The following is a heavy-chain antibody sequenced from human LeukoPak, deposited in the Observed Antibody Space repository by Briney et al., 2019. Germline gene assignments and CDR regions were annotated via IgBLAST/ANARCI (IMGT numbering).Heavy chain of an antibody. J-gene: IGHJ4*02. D-gene: IGHD2-8*01. CDR3: ARGPTNGQAFDY. V-gene: IGHV3-7*01. CDR2: IREDGSEK. CDR1: GFTFSSYA. Sequence: GGSLRLSCAVSGFTFSSYAMSWVRQAPGKGLEWVASIREDGSEKTSVDSVKGRFTISRDNAKNSLYLQMDSLRAEDTAVYYCARGPTNGQAFDYWGQGTLVSVSS.